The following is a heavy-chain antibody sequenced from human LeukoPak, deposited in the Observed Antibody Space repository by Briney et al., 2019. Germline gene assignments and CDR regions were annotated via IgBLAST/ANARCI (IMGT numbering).Heavy chain of an antibody. CDR2: INPDGNKK. Sequence: GGSLRLSCAVSGLTFSSSWMDWVRQAPGEGLEWVASINPDGNKKYSADSVKGRFTISRDNAENSLYLQMNSLRVEDTAFYYCARHLAYSRLDYWGQGMLVTVSS. J-gene: IGHJ4*02. CDR3: ARHLAYSRLDY. D-gene: IGHD5-18*01. V-gene: IGHV3-7*01. CDR1: GLTFSSSW.